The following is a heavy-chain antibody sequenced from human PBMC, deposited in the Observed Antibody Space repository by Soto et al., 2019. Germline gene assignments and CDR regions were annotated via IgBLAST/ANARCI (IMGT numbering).Heavy chain of an antibody. CDR3: AKDLGEWFGELIYEPDY. CDR2: ISYDGSNK. CDR1: GFTFSSYG. D-gene: IGHD3-10*01. J-gene: IGHJ4*02. V-gene: IGHV3-30*18. Sequence: GGSLRLSCAASGFTFSSYGMHWVRQAPGKGLEWVAVISYDGSNKYYADSVKGRFTISRDNSKNTLYLQMNSLRAEDTAVYYCAKDLGEWFGELIYEPDYWGQGTLVTVSS.